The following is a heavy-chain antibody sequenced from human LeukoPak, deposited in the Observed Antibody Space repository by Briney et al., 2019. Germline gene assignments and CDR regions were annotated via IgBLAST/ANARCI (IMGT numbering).Heavy chain of an antibody. V-gene: IGHV1-18*01. CDR1: GYTFISYD. Sequence: GASVKVSCKASGYTFISYDISWVRQAPGQGLEWMGWISSYTGNTNYAQKLQGRVAMTTDTSTSTAYMELRSLRSDDTAVYYCGRNSSDDAFDVWGQGTMVTVSS. J-gene: IGHJ3*01. CDR3: GRNSSDDAFDV. CDR2: ISSYTGNT. D-gene: IGHD6-19*01.